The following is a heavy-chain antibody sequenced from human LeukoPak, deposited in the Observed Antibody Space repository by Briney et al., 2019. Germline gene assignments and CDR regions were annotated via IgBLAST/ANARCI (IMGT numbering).Heavy chain of an antibody. CDR3: ARDFYGDYVVGDSKLPSSFDY. J-gene: IGHJ4*02. V-gene: IGHV3-48*03. Sequence: GGSLRLSCAASGFTFSSYEMNWVRQAPGKGLEWVSYISGSGSTIYYADSVKGRFTISRDNAKNSLYLQMNSLRAEDTAVYYCARDFYGDYVVGDSKLPSSFDYWGQGTLVTVSS. CDR1: GFTFSSYE. CDR2: ISGSGSTI. D-gene: IGHD4-17*01.